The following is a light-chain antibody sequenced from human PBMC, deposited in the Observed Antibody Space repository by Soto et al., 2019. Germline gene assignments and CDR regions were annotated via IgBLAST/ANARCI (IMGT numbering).Light chain of an antibody. CDR2: DVS. CDR3: SSYTSSSTLD. J-gene: IGLJ2*01. CDR1: SSDVGGYNL. V-gene: IGLV2-14*01. Sequence: QSVLTQPASVSGSPGQSITISCAGTSSDVGGYNLVFWYQQHPGKAPKLMIYDVSNRPSGVSNRFSGSKSGNTASLTISGLQAEDEADYYCSSYTSSSTLDFGGGTKLTVL.